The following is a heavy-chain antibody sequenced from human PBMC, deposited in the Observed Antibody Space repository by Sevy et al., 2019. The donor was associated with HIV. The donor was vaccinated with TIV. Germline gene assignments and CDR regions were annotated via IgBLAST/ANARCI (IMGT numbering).Heavy chain of an antibody. V-gene: IGHV3-53*01. Sequence: GGSLRLSCAASGFTVSSNYMSWVRQAPGKGLEWVSVIYSGGSTYYADSVKGRFTISRDNSKNTLYLQTNSLRAEDTAVYYCASVGRYYYDSSGYYSTNPGAFDIWGQGTMVTVSS. CDR3: ASVGRYYYDSSGYYSTNPGAFDI. D-gene: IGHD3-22*01. J-gene: IGHJ3*02. CDR1: GFTVSSNY. CDR2: IYSGGST.